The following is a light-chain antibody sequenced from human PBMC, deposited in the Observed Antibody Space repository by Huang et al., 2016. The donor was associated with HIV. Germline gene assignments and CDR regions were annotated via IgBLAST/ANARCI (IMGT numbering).Light chain of an antibody. CDR2: DGS. Sequence: IILTQSPATLSLSPGERASLSCRASQSLSRYVAWYQHKPGQAPRLLIYDGSNRASGIPARYSGSGSGTDFPLTISSLEPEDFAVYYCQQRSNWGGAFGPGTKVEI. CDR3: QQRSNWGGA. V-gene: IGKV3-11*01. CDR1: QSLSRY. J-gene: IGKJ3*01.